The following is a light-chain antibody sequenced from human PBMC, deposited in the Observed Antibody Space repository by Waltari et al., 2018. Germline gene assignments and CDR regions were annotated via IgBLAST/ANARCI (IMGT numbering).Light chain of an antibody. J-gene: IGLJ3*02. Sequence: QSVLTQPPSASATPGQRVTISCSGSSSNIGSNIVNWYQQVPGTTPKLLIYRNDQRAAGVPGRFSGSKSGTSASLAISGLRSEDEADYYCAAWDDTRNGRWEFGGGTKLTVL. CDR3: AAWDDTRNGRWE. CDR1: SSNIGSNI. V-gene: IGLV1-44*01. CDR2: RND.